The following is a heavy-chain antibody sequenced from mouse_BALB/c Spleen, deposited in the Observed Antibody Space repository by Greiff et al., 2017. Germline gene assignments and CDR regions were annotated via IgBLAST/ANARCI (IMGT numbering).Heavy chain of an antibody. CDR3: ARGIRRGYYAMDY. CDR1: GYSITSDYA. V-gene: IGHV3-2*02. CDR2: ISYSGST. Sequence: EVQLQQSGPGLVKPSQSLSLTCTVTGYSITSDYAWNWIRQFPGNKLEWMGYISYSGSTSYNPSLKSRISITRDTSKNQFFLQLNSVTTEDTATYYCARGIRRGYYAMDYWGQGTSVTVSS. D-gene: IGHD2-12*01. J-gene: IGHJ4*01.